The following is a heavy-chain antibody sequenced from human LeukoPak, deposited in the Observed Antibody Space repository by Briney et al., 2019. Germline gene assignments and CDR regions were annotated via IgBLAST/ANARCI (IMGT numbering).Heavy chain of an antibody. Sequence: PGGSLRLSCAASGFTFSSYGMHWVRQAPGKGLEWVAVIWYDGNNKYYADSVKGRFTISRDNSKNTLFLQMDSLRAEDTAVYFCAKVPISYSSGLFDYWGQGTLVTVSS. CDR1: GFTFSSYG. CDR2: IWYDGNNK. J-gene: IGHJ4*02. CDR3: AKVPISYSSGLFDY. D-gene: IGHD6-19*01. V-gene: IGHV3-33*06.